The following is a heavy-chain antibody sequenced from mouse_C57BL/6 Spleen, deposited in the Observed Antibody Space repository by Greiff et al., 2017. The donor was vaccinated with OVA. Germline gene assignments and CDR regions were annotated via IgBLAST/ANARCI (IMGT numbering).Heavy chain of an antibody. CDR1: GYTFTGYW. J-gene: IGHJ4*01. Sequence: QVQLQQSGAELVKPGASVKLSCKAPGYTFTGYWIEWVKQRPGHGLEWIGEILPGSGSTTYNEKFKGKAPFTADKSSNTADMQLSSLTTEDSAISYCARGVIRNGVDYWGQGTSVTVSS. D-gene: IGHD1-1*02. CDR3: ARGVIRNGVDY. V-gene: IGHV1-9*01. CDR2: ILPGSGST.